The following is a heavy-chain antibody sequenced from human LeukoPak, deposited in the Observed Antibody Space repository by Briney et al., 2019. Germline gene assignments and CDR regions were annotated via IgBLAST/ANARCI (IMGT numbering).Heavy chain of an antibody. V-gene: IGHV4-59*01. Sequence: PSETLSLTCTVSGGSISSYYWSWIRQPPGKGLEWIGYIYYSGSTNYNPSLKSRVTISVDTSKNQFSLKPSSVTAADTAVYYCARGGSGSSGGFDPWGQGTLVTVSS. D-gene: IGHD6-6*01. CDR2: IYYSGST. J-gene: IGHJ5*02. CDR1: GGSISSYY. CDR3: ARGGSGSSGGFDP.